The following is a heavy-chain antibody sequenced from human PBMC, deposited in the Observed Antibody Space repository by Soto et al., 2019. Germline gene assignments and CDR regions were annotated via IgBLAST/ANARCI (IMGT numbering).Heavy chain of an antibody. CDR2: INPNSGGT. J-gene: IGHJ4*02. Sequence: GASVKVSCKASGYTFTGYYMHWVRQAPGQGLEWMGWINPNSGGTNYAQKFQGRVTMTRDTSISTAYMELSRLRSDDTAVYYCARGVDTPRAEKYCSGGSCYVDTAMVWTYWGQGTLVTVSS. CDR3: ARGVDTPRAEKYCSGGSCYVDTAMVWTY. D-gene: IGHD2-15*01. CDR1: GYTFTGYY. V-gene: IGHV1-2*02.